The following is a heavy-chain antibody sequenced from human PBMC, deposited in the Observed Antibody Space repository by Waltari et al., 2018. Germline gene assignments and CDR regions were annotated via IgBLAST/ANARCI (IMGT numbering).Heavy chain of an antibody. J-gene: IGHJ4*02. CDR2: SSSSSKYK. D-gene: IGHD6-6*01. Sequence: EVQLVESGGGLVKPGGSLRLSCAASGFTFSSYSMNWVRQAPGKGLEWGASSSSSSKYKDDADSGKGRFTISRDNAKNSLYLQMNSLRAEDTAVYYCARVHEYSSTVDYWGQGTLVTVSS. CDR3: ARVHEYSSTVDY. CDR1: GFTFSSYS. V-gene: IGHV3-21*01.